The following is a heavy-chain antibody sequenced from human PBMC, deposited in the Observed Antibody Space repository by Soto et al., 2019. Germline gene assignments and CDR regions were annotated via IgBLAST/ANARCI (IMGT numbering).Heavy chain of an antibody. Sequence: QVQLVQSGAEVKKPGASVKVSCKASGDPFSNYDMKWVRQATGQGLEWMGWMNPNRGNTGYARKFQGRVTMTRNPSIATGYMELCSVRSEETAVYYCARGLHGMDVWGQGTTVTVSS. CDR3: ARGLHGMDV. J-gene: IGHJ6*02. V-gene: IGHV1-8*01. CDR1: GDPFSNYD. CDR2: MNPNRGNT.